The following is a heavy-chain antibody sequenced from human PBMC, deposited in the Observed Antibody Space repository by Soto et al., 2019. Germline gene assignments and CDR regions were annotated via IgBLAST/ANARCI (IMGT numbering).Heavy chain of an antibody. CDR3: ARFIAAAGGYYYYYGMDV. CDR1: GYTLTELS. D-gene: IGHD6-13*01. J-gene: IGHJ6*02. CDR2: FDPEDGET. V-gene: IGHV1-24*01. Sequence: ASVKVSCKVSGYTLTELSMHCVRQAPGKVLEWMGGFDPEDGETIYAQKFQGRVTMTEDTSTDTAYMELSSLRSEDTAVYYCARFIAAAGGYYYYYGMDVWGQGTTVTVSS.